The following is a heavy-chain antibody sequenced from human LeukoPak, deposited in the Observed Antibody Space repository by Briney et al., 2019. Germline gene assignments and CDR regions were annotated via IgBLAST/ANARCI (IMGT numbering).Heavy chain of an antibody. CDR3: ARVAGGFDY. V-gene: IGHV4-34*01. J-gene: IGHJ4*02. D-gene: IGHD2-15*01. CDR2: INHSGST. Sequence: SETLSLTCAVYGGSFSGYYWSWIRQPPGKGLEWIGEINHSGSTNYNPSLKSRVTISVDTSENQFSLKLSSVTAADTAVYYCARVAGGFDYWGQGTLVTVSS. CDR1: GGSFSGYY.